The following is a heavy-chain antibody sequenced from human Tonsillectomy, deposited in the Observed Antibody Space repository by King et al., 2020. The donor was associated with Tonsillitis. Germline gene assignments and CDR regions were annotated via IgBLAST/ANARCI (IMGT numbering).Heavy chain of an antibody. Sequence: LPLQESGPGLVKPSQTLSLTCTVSGDSISSGGYYWSWIRQHPGKGLEWIGDIYDSGTTDYNPSLKSRVTISVDTSKIQFSLQLSSVTAVDTAVYYCARGVDYGGYEFDYWGQGTLVTVSS. CDR3: ARGVDYGGYEFDY. D-gene: IGHD4-23*01. CDR2: IYDSGTT. CDR1: GDSISSGGYY. J-gene: IGHJ4*02. V-gene: IGHV4-31*03.